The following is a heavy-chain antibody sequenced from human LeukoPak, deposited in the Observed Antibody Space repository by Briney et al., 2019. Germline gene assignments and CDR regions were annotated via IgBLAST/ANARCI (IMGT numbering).Heavy chain of an antibody. CDR2: IKGDGSST. D-gene: IGHD4-17*01. J-gene: IGHJ4*02. Sequence: GGSLRLSCAASGFTFSTYWMHWVRQAPGKGLVWVARIKGDGSSTIYADSVKGRFTISRDNSKNTLYLQMNSLRAEDTAVYYCAKDRGPHDYGDYNYWGQGTLVTVSS. CDR3: AKDRGPHDYGDYNY. CDR1: GFTFSTYW. V-gene: IGHV3-74*01.